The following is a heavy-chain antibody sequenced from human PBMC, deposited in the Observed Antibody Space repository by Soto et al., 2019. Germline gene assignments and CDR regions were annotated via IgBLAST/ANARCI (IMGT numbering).Heavy chain of an antibody. D-gene: IGHD1-26*01. CDR2: ISDSGST. Sequence: QVQLQESGPGLVKPSETLSLMCTVSGGSITNYYWSWIRQSPAKGLEWIGYISDSGSTKYNPSLKSRVTISVDTSKNQFSLKLTSVTAADTAVYYCARERVGHSAMDVWAKGPRSPSP. CDR1: GGSITNYY. J-gene: IGHJ6*02. CDR3: ARERVGHSAMDV. V-gene: IGHV4-59*01.